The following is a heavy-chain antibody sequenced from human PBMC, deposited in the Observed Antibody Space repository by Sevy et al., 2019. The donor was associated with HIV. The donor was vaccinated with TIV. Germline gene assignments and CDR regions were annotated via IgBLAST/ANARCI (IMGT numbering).Heavy chain of an antibody. CDR3: ARSTTVVTPSPFDY. J-gene: IGHJ4*02. CDR2: RSSSSSTI. Sequence: GGSLRLSCAASGFTFSSYSMNWVRLAPGKGLEWVSCRSSSSSTIYYADSVKGRFTISRDNAKNSLYLLMNSLRAEDTAVYYCARSTTVVTPSPFDYWGQGTLVTVSS. D-gene: IGHD4-17*01. CDR1: GFTFSSYS. V-gene: IGHV3-48*01.